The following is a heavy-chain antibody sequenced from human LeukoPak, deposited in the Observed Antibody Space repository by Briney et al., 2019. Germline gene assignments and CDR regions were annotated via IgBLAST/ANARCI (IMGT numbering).Heavy chain of an antibody. CDR1: EFTFSSYG. J-gene: IGHJ4*02. CDR3: AKANRFVGVVVYFDY. D-gene: IGHD3-3*01. Sequence: GGSLRLPCAASEFTFSSYGMSWVRQAPGKGLEWVSGISGSGGSTYYADSVKGRFTISRDNSKNTLYLQMNSLRAEDTAVYYCAKANRFVGVVVYFDYWGQGTLVTVSS. V-gene: IGHV3-23*01. CDR2: ISGSGGST.